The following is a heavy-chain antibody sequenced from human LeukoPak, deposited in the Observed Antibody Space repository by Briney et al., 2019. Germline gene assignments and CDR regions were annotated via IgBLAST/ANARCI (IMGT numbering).Heavy chain of an antibody. J-gene: IGHJ4*02. Sequence: PSETVSLNCAGKGVSFSAYCWSWNRQSPGRELMWIGELISGGGVIYNPSLESRATISGDTSENQFSLSLTSVTDADTAVYYCARLRCGHTDVICYNYWGLGTLVTVSS. CDR3: ARLRCGHTDVICYNY. CDR2: LISGGGV. D-gene: IGHD2-21*01. V-gene: IGHV4-34*12. CDR1: GVSFSAYC.